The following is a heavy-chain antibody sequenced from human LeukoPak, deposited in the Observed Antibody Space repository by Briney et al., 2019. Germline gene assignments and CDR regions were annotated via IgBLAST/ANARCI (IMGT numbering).Heavy chain of an antibody. V-gene: IGHV3-66*01. J-gene: IGHJ4*02. D-gene: IGHD1-26*01. CDR3: ARRREGSNYFDY. CDR1: GFSVSGNY. CDR2: IYSGGST. Sequence: GGSLRLSCAASGFSVSGNYMSWVRQAPGKGLEWVSVIYSGGSTYYADSVKGRFSISRDNSKNTVYLQMNSLRAEDTAVYYCARRREGSNYFDYWGQGTLVTVSS.